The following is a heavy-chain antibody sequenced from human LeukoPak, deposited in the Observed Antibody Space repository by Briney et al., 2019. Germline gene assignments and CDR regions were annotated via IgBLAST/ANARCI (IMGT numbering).Heavy chain of an antibody. Sequence: SETLSLTCIVSGGSISSYYWSWIPQPPGKGLEWIGYIYYSGSTNYNPSLKSRVTISVDTSKNQFSLKLSSVTAADTAVYYCARVAYLALDPWGQGTLVTVSS. D-gene: IGHD2-21*01. V-gene: IGHV4-59*01. CDR1: GGSISSYY. CDR3: ARVAYLALDP. CDR2: IYYSGST. J-gene: IGHJ5*02.